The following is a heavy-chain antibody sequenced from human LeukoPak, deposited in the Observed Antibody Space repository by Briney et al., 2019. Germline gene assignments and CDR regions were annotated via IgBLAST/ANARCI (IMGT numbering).Heavy chain of an antibody. J-gene: IGHJ4*02. CDR1: GFTFSSYA. V-gene: IGHV3-30-3*01. Sequence: GGSLRLSCAASGFTFSSYAMHWVRQAPGKGLEWVAVISYDGSNKYYADSVKGRFTISRDNSKNTLYLQMNSLRAEDTAVYYCARGGRWFGELFGFDYWGQGTLVTVSS. CDR3: ARGGRWFGELFGFDY. D-gene: IGHD3-10*01. CDR2: ISYDGSNK.